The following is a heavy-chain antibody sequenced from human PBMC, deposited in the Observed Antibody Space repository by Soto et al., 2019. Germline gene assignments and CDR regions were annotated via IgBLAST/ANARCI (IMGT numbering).Heavy chain of an antibody. D-gene: IGHD3-10*01. CDR1: GFPFSSTD. CDR2: IDGSGGTT. V-gene: IGHV3-23*01. J-gene: IGHJ5*02. CDR3: AKNSGWFNT. Sequence: HPXASLRLSCAASGFPFSSTDMTWVRQAPGKGLDWVSTIDGSGGTTYYADSVKGRFTISRDNSMNTVYLQMNSLRADDTALYYCAKNSGWFNTWGQGALVTVSS.